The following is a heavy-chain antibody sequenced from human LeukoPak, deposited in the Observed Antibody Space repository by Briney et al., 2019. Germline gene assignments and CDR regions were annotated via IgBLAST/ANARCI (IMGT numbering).Heavy chain of an antibody. CDR1: GGSFSGYY. V-gene: IGHV4-34*01. CDR3: ARGLAFDI. Sequence: PSETLSLTCAVYGGSFSGYYWSWIRQPPGKGLEWIGEINHSGSTSYKSSLKSRVTISIDTSKNQFSLKLSSVTAADTAVYYCARGLAFDIWGQGTMVTVSS. CDR2: INHSGST. J-gene: IGHJ3*02.